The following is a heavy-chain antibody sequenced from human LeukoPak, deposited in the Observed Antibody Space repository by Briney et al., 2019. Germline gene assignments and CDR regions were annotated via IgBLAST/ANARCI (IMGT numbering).Heavy chain of an antibody. D-gene: IGHD1-26*01. Sequence: KPGGSLRLSCAASGFTFSSYSMNWVRQAPGKGLEWVSSISSSSSYIHSADSVRGRFTISRDNAKNSLFPQMNSLRAEDTAVYYCARDEWGDAFDIWGQGTMVTVFS. CDR1: GFTFSSYS. CDR2: ISSSSSYI. CDR3: ARDEWGDAFDI. J-gene: IGHJ3*02. V-gene: IGHV3-21*01.